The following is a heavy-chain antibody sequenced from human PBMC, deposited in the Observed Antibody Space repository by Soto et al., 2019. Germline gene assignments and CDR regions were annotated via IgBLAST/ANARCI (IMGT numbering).Heavy chain of an antibody. CDR3: ARDSPQAYYYGMDV. CDR2: INPNSGGT. J-gene: IGHJ6*02. Sequence: ASVKVSCKASGCTFTGYYMHWVRQAPGQGLEWMGWINPNSGGTNYAQKFQGRVTMTRDTSISTAYMELSRLRSDDTAVYYCARDSPQAYYYGMDVWGQGTTVTVSS. CDR1: GCTFTGYY. V-gene: IGHV1-2*02.